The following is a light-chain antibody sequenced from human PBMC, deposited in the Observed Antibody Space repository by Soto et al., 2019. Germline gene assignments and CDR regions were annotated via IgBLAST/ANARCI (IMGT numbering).Light chain of an antibody. CDR3: QQYNYRPFS. Sequence: EIVMTQSPATLSVSPGERATLSCRASQGVSTNLAWHQQRPGQAPRLLIFGASTRATGIPARFSGSGSGTEFTLTISSLQSEDFAVYYCQQYNYRPFSFGGGTKVEIK. CDR2: GAS. V-gene: IGKV3-15*01. CDR1: QGVSTN. J-gene: IGKJ4*01.